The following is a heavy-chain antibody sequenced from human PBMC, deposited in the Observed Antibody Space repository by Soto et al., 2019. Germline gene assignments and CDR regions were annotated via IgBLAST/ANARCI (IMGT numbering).Heavy chain of an antibody. D-gene: IGHD2-21*02. CDR2: ISPGTGNT. J-gene: IGHJ4*02. CDR3: AKCVTHCYLQN. V-gene: IGHV3-23*01. CDR1: GVTFSSFA. Sequence: EVQLWESGGGWVQPGGSLRLSCEASGVTFSSFAMTWVRQAPGKGLEWVSAISPGTGNTYYADSVKGRFTISRDNSKNTLYLQMNTVRAEDTAVYSCAKCVTHCYLQNWGQGTLVTVSS.